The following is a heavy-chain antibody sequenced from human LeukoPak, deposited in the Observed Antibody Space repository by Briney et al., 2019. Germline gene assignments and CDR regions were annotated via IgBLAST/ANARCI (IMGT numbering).Heavy chain of an antibody. CDR1: GYTFTDYY. V-gene: IGHV1-2*06. J-gene: IGHJ3*02. D-gene: IGHD3-22*01. CDR2: INPNTGTT. Sequence: AASVKVSCKASGYTFTDYYMHWVRQAPGQGLEWMVRINPNTGTTNYAQKFQGRVTMTRDTSINTAYMELSSLRSDDTAEYYCARVSSSGGYYSYDTFNIWGQGTMVTVSS. CDR3: ARVSSSGGYYSYDTFNI.